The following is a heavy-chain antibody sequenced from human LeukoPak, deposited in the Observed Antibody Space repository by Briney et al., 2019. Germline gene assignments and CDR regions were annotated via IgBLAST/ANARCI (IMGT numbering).Heavy chain of an antibody. V-gene: IGHV1-69*05. CDR1: GGTFSSYA. Sequence: SVKVSCKASGGTFSSYAISWVRQAPGQGLEWMGGIIPIFGTANYAQKFQGRVTITTDESTSTAYMELSSLRSEDTAVYYCARDRRALWFGVSDDAFDIWGQGTMVTVSS. J-gene: IGHJ3*02. CDR3: ARDRRALWFGVSDDAFDI. D-gene: IGHD3-10*01. CDR2: IIPIFGTA.